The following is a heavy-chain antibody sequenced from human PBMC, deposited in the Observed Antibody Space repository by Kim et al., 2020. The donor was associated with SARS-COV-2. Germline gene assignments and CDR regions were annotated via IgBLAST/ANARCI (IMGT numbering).Heavy chain of an antibody. CDR1: GFTFSNYA. J-gene: IGHJ4*02. Sequence: GGFLRLSCAASGFTFSNYAMHWVRQAPGKGLEFVSGISGKGGTTKYANSVKGRFTISRDNSRNTLYLQMGSLRAEDMAVYYCARDWWERDESWGPLGFWGQGALVTVSS. D-gene: IGHD1-26*01. V-gene: IGHV3-64*01. CDR2: ISGKGGTT. CDR3: ARDWWERDESWGPLGF.